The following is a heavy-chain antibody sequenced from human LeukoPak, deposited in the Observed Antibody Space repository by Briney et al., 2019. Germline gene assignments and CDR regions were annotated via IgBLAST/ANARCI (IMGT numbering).Heavy chain of an antibody. D-gene: IGHD6-19*01. CDR3: ARQRGSGCLDH. CDR1: RFTLSNYW. Sequence: GGSLRLSCAASRFTLSNYWMSWVRQAPGKGLEWVANIKQDGSETYYVDSVKGRFTISRDNAKNSLSLQMNSLRAEDTAVYYCARQRGSGCLDHWGQGTLVTVPS. CDR2: IKQDGSET. V-gene: IGHV3-7*01. J-gene: IGHJ4*02.